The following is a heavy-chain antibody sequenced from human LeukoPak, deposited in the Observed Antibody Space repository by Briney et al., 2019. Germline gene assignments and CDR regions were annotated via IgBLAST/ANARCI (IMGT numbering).Heavy chain of an antibody. CDR1: GGTFSSYA. D-gene: IGHD3-22*01. J-gene: IGHJ4*02. CDR3: AAAPPYDSSGYYPPDY. V-gene: IGHV1-69*13. Sequence: ASVKVSCKASGGTFSSYAISWVRQAPGQGLEWMGGIIPIFGTANYAQKFQGRVTITADESTSTAYMELSSLRSEDTAVYYCAAAPPYDSSGYYPPDYWGQGTLVTVSS. CDR2: IIPIFGTA.